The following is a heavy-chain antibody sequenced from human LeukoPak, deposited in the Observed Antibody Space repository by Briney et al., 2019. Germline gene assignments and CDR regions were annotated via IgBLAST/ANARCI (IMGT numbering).Heavy chain of an antibody. Sequence: PSETLSLTCAVYGGSFSGYYWSWIRQPPGKGLEWIGEINHSGSTNYNPSLKSRVTISVDTSKNQSSLKLSSVTAADTAVYYCASLWTTAAGTSRVVDYWGQGTLVTVSS. V-gene: IGHV4-34*01. J-gene: IGHJ4*02. CDR3: ASLWTTAAGTSRVVDY. CDR1: GGSFSGYY. D-gene: IGHD6-13*01. CDR2: INHSGST.